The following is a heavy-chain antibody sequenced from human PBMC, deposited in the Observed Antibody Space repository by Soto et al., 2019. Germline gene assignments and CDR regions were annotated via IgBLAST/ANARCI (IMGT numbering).Heavy chain of an antibody. Sequence: GESLKISCKASGYSFTTYWFGWVRQMPGKGLEWMGMIYPGDSDNRYSPSFQGQVTISADRSINPAYLQWSSLKASDTAMYFCARCPFTGSYYSRFDYWGQRTLVTVSS. J-gene: IGHJ4*02. CDR2: IYPGDSDN. D-gene: IGHD3-22*01. CDR1: GYSFTTYW. CDR3: ARCPFTGSYYSRFDY. V-gene: IGHV5-51*01.